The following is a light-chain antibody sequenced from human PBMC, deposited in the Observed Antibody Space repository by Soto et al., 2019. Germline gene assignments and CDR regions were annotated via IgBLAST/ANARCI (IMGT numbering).Light chain of an antibody. J-gene: IGKJ1*01. CDR3: QQYNNWWT. CDR2: GAS. V-gene: IGKV3-15*01. Sequence: EIVMTQSPATLSVSPGERATLSCRASQSVSSNLDWYQQKPGQAPRLLIYGASTRATGIPARFSGSGSGTEFTLTISSLQSEDFAFYYCQQYNNWWTFGQGTKVEIK. CDR1: QSVSSN.